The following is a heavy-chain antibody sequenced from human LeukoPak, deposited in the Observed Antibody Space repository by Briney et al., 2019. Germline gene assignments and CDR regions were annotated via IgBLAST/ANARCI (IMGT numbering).Heavy chain of an antibody. V-gene: IGHV3-48*01. CDR1: GFTLSSYW. CDR2: VSSSSNTI. D-gene: IGHD1-26*01. J-gene: IGHJ4*02. Sequence: GGSLRLSCAASGFTLSSYWMSWVRQAPGKGLEWVSYVSSSSNTIYYADSVKGRFTISRDNAKNSLYLQMNSLRAEDTAVYYCARDRGSYSRYFDYWGQGTLVTVSS. CDR3: ARDRGSYSRYFDY.